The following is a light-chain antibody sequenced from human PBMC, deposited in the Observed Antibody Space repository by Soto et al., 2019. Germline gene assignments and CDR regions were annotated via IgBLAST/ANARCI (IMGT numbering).Light chain of an antibody. J-gene: IGLJ2*01. CDR2: DVS. CDR1: SSDLGTYNW. Sequence: QSALTQPPSASGSPGQSVAISCTGTSSDLGTYNWVSWYLQHPGKAPQLLIYDVSTRPSGVSNRFSGSKSGNTASLTISGLQAEDEADYYCSLYAGGDNVIFGGGTKLTVL. CDR3: SLYAGGDNVI. V-gene: IGLV2-8*01.